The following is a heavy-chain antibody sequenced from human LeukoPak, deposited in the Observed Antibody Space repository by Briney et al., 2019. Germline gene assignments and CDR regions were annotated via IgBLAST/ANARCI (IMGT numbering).Heavy chain of an antibody. Sequence: SETLSLTCAVYGGSFSGYYWSWIRQPPGKELEWIGEINHSGSTNYNPSLKSRVTISVDTSKNQFSLKLSSVTAADTAVYYCARAPPYDFWSLYNWFDPWGQGTLVTVSS. V-gene: IGHV4-34*01. J-gene: IGHJ5*02. CDR1: GGSFSGYY. CDR3: ARAPPYDFWSLYNWFDP. CDR2: INHSGST. D-gene: IGHD3-3*01.